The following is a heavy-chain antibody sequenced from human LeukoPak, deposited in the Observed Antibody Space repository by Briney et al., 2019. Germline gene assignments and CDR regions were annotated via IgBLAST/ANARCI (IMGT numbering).Heavy chain of an antibody. CDR1: GYTFTGYY. V-gene: IGHV1-69*13. D-gene: IGHD5-24*01. CDR2: IIPIFGTA. Sequence: ASVKVSCKASGYTFTGYYMHWVRQAPGQGLEWMGGIIPIFGTANYAQKFQGRVTITADESTSTAYMELSSLRSEDTAVYYCARGTRPLPTQMATIGFDPWGQGTLVTVSS. J-gene: IGHJ5*02. CDR3: ARGTRPLPTQMATIGFDP.